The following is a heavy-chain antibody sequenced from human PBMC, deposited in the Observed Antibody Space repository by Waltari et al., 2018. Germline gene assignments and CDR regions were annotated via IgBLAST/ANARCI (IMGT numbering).Heavy chain of an antibody. D-gene: IGHD3-10*01. V-gene: IGHV3-43*01. CDR2: ISWDGGST. J-gene: IGHJ5*02. CDR3: AKRGGFGELVT. Sequence: EVQLVESGGVVVQPGVSLRLSCAASGFTFDAYTMPWVRQAPGKGLEWVSLISWDGGSTYYADSVKGRFTISRDNSKNSLYLQMNSLRTEDTALYYCAKRGGFGELVTWGQGTLVTVSS. CDR1: GFTFDAYT.